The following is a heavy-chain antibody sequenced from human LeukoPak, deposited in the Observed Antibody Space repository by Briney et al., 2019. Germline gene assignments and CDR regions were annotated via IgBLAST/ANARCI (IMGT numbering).Heavy chain of an antibody. CDR3: ARSGLTLRLGTHSKPGGMDV. V-gene: IGHV1-18*01. J-gene: IGHJ6*02. CDR2: ISAYNGNT. Sequence: VASVKVSCKASGYTFTSYGISWVRQAPGQGLEWMGWISAYNGNTNYAQKLQGRVTMTTDTSTSTAYMELRSLRSDDTAVYYCARSGLTLRLGTHSKPGGMDVWGQGTTDTVSS. CDR1: GYTFTSYG. D-gene: IGHD3-16*01.